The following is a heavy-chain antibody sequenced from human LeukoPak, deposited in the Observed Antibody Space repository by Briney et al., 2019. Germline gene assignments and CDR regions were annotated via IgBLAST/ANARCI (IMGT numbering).Heavy chain of an antibody. CDR1: GFTFSSYS. V-gene: IGHV3-21*04. Sequence: GGSLRLSCAASGFTFSSYSMNWVRQAPGKGLEWVSSISSSSSYIYYADSVKGRFTISRDNSKNTLYLQMNSLRAEDTALYYCAKRREAGIGSLYYFGSWGQGTLVTVSS. D-gene: IGHD1-14*01. CDR2: ISSSSSYI. J-gene: IGHJ4*02. CDR3: AKRREAGIGSLYYFGS.